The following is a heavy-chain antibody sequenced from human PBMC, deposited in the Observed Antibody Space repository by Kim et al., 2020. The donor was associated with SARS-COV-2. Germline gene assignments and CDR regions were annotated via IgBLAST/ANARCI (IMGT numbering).Heavy chain of an antibody. Sequence: GGSLRLSCATSGFTFSTYWMHWVRQAPGKGLEWVANINQDGSKTYYVDSLKGRFTISRDNTKKSLYLQMDSLRAEDMAVYFCVREIAGSGSSWGQGTLVT. V-gene: IGHV3-7*01. CDR1: GFTFSTYW. CDR3: VREIAGSGSS. J-gene: IGHJ5*02. D-gene: IGHD1-26*01. CDR2: INQDGSKT.